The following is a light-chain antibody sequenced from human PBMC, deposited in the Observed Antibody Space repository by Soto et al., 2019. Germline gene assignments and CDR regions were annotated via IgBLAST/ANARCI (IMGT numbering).Light chain of an antibody. J-gene: IGLJ1*01. Sequence: QSVLTQPPSVSAAPGQKVTIYCSGSSSNIGNNYVSWYQHLPGTAPKLLIYDNNKRPSGIPDRFSGSKSGTSATLGITGLQTGDEADYYCGTWDSSLSAYVFGTGTKLTVL. V-gene: IGLV1-51*01. CDR2: DNN. CDR3: GTWDSSLSAYV. CDR1: SSNIGNNY.